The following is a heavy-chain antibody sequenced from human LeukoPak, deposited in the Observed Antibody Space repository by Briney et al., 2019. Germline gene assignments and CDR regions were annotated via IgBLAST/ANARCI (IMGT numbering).Heavy chain of an antibody. CDR3: ARESISMVRGVIPPFDY. D-gene: IGHD3-10*01. Sequence: SETLSLTCTVSGGSLSSYYRSWIRQPPGKGLEWIGYISYRGSTKNNPSLKSRVTISVDTSKNQFSLKLSSVTAADTAVYYCARESISMVRGVIPPFDYWGQGTLVTVSS. J-gene: IGHJ4*02. CDR2: ISYRGST. V-gene: IGHV4-59*01. CDR1: GGSLSSYY.